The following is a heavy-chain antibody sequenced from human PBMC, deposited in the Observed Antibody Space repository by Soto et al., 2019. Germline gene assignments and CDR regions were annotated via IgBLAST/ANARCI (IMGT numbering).Heavy chain of an antibody. V-gene: IGHV1-69*01. Sequence: QVQLVQSGAEVKKPGSSVKVSCKASGGTFSSYAISWVRQAPGQGIEWMGGIIPIFGTANYAQKFQGRVTITANESTTTANMELSSLRSEDTAVYYCARRGYCLDDYVWGSYRYGWFDPWGQGTLVTVSS. D-gene: IGHD3-16*02. CDR1: GGTFSSYA. J-gene: IGHJ5*02. CDR2: IIPIFGTA. CDR3: ARRGYCLDDYVWGSYRYGWFDP.